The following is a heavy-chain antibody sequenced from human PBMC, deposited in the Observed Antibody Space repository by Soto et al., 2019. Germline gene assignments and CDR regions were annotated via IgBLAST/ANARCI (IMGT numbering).Heavy chain of an antibody. V-gene: IGHV3-74*01. CDR3: ARGDSSGWFGGSFYYYYMDV. D-gene: IGHD6-19*01. CDR1: GFTFSSYW. Sequence: VQLVESGGGLVQPGGSLRLSCAASGFTFSSYWMHWVRQAPGKGLVWVSRINSDGSSTSYADSVKGRFTISRDNAKNTLYLQMNSLRAEDTAVYYCARGDSSGWFGGSFYYYYMDVWGKGTTVTVSS. J-gene: IGHJ6*03. CDR2: INSDGSST.